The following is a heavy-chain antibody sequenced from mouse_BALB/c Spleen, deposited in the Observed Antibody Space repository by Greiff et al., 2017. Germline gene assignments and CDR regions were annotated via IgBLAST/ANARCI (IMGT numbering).Heavy chain of an antibody. J-gene: IGHJ1*01. CDR1: GYTFTDYA. CDR2: ISTYYGNT. Sequence: QVQLQQSGPELVRPGVSVKISCKGSGYTFTDYAMHWVKQSHAKSLEWIGVISTYYGNTNYNQKFKGKATMTVDKSSSTAYMELARLTSEDSAIYYCARGNWYFDVWGAGTTVTVSS. CDR3: ARGNWYFDV. V-gene: IGHV1-67*01.